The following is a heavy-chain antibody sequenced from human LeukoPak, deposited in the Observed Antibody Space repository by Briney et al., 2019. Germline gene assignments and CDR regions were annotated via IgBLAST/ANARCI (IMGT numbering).Heavy chain of an antibody. J-gene: IGHJ6*03. D-gene: IGHD4-23*01. CDR2: MNPNSGNT. Sequence: GASVKVSCKASGYTFTSYDINWVRQATGQGLEWMGWMNPNSGNTGYAQKFQGRVTITADESTSTAYMELSSLRSEDTAVYYCARASAYGGNPDYYYYYYMDVWGKGTTVTVSS. CDR3: ARASAYGGNPDYYYYYYMDV. V-gene: IGHV1-8*03. CDR1: GYTFTSYD.